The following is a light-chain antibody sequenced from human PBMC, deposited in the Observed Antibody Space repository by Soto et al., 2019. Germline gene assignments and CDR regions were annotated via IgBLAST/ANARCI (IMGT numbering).Light chain of an antibody. J-gene: IGKJ1*01. CDR2: GAS. Sequence: DIQLTQSPSTLSASVVDRVAITCRASHSISGWVAWYQQKAGKVPTLLIYGASSLQAGVPSRFSGSGSGTEFTLSISSLQPDDVATYYCQNFNNYPWTCGQGTKGDIK. CDR1: HSISGW. V-gene: IGKV1-5*01. CDR3: QNFNNYPWT.